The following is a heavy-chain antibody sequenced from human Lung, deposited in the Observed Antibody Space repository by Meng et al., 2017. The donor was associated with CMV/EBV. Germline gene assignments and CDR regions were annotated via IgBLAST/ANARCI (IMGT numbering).Heavy chain of an antibody. CDR1: GYTFIDYH. CDR3: ARAIVKNGKRHLDY. J-gene: IGHJ4*02. V-gene: IGHV1-2*04. D-gene: IGHD1-1*01. CDR2: IRPYNGDT. Sequence: SGYTFIDYHVHWVRQAPGQGLEWMGWIRPYNGDTIYARDFQGWVTMTRDTSNRTLYMEVSRLRFDDTAVYYCARAIVKNGKRHLDYWGQGTLVTVSS.